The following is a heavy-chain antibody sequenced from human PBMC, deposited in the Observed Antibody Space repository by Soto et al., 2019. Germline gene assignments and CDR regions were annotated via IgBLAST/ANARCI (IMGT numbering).Heavy chain of an antibody. Sequence: SETLSLTCTVSGGSISSDAYYWSWIRQAPGRGLEWIGYIHSSGSIYYNPSLKSRATMSIDTAGNQFSLKVSSVTVADMAVYYCARDLDGLHDDTSGPFPRPGWGQGTLVTVSS. D-gene: IGHD3-22*01. CDR1: GGSISSDAYY. V-gene: IGHV4-30-4*01. CDR3: ARDLDGLHDDTSGPFPRPG. J-gene: IGHJ1*01. CDR2: IHSSGSI.